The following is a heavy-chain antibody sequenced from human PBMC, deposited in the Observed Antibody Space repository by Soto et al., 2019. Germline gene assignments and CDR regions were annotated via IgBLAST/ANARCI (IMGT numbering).Heavy chain of an antibody. CDR1: GYTFRNYG. D-gene: IGHD2-21*01. Sequence: ASVKVSCKTAGYTFRNYGSSWVRQVPGEGIEWMGWIGGLRAETAYAPKFQGRLSLTIDTSTSTAYMELRGLKPDDTAVYYCARDVMTYAEYSYFLYYMDTWANRTTVPVSS. CDR3: ARDVMTYAEYSYFLYYMDT. V-gene: IGHV1-18*01. CDR2: IGGLRAET. J-gene: IGHJ6*03.